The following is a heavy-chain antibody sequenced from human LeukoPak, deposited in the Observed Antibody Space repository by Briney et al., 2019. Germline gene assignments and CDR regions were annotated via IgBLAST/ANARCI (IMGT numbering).Heavy chain of an antibody. CDR3: ARIYYYDSSGP. CDR1: GGSISSYS. V-gene: IGHV4-59*12. Sequence: SETLSLTCTVSGGSISSYSWSWVRQPPGRGLEWIGYIYYSGSTTYNPSLKSRVTISLDTSKNQFSLKLNSVTAADTAVYYCARIYYYDSSGPWGQGTLVTVSS. D-gene: IGHD3-22*01. J-gene: IGHJ5*02. CDR2: IYYSGST.